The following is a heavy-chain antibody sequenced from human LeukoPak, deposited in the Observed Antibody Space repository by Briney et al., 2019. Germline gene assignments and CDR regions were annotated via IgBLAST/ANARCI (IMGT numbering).Heavy chain of an antibody. V-gene: IGHV3-21*01. CDR1: GFTFSSYS. J-gene: IGHJ6*02. CDR3: AREYGIAAGYYYYGMDV. Sequence: GGSLRLSCAASGFTFSSYSMNWVRQAPGKGLEWVSSISSSSSYIYYADSVKGRFTISRDNAKNSLYLQMNSLRAEDTAVYYCAREYGIAAGYYYYGMDVWGQGTTVTVSS. D-gene: IGHD6-25*01. CDR2: ISSSSSYI.